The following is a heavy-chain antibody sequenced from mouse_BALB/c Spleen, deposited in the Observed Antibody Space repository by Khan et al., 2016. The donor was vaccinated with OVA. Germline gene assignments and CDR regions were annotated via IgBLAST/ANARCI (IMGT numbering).Heavy chain of an antibody. V-gene: IGHV9-2-1*01. CDR1: GYTFTYYS. Sequence: QIQLVQSGPELKKPGETVKISCKASGYTFTYYSMHWVKQAPGKGLKWMGWINTETGEPTYADDFKGRFAFSLETSASTAYLQINNLKNEDTATYFCARGGGSYAMDYWGQGTSVTVSS. CDR3: ARGGGSYAMDY. J-gene: IGHJ4*01. CDR2: INTETGEP.